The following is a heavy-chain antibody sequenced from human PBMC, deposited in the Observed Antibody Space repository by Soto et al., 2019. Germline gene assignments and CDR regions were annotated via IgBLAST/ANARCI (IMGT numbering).Heavy chain of an antibody. D-gene: IGHD3-22*01. CDR3: ASDDSSGYYFDY. Sequence: GASVKVSCKASGGTFSSYAISWVRQAPGQGLEWMGGIIPIFGTANYAQKFQGRVTITADKSTSTAYMELSSLRSEDTAVYYCASDDSSGYYFDYWGQGTLVTVSS. J-gene: IGHJ4*02. CDR1: GGTFSSYA. V-gene: IGHV1-69*06. CDR2: IIPIFGTA.